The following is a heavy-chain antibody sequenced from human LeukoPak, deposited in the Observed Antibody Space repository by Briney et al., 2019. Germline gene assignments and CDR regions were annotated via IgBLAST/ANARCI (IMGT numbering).Heavy chain of an antibody. CDR1: GYTFTGYF. CDR3: ARGGIQLWFLVDY. J-gene: IGHJ4*02. V-gene: IGHV1-2*02. D-gene: IGHD5-18*01. CDR2: INPNSGGT. Sequence: ASVKVSCKASGYTFTGYFMHWVRQAPGQGPEWMGWINPNSGGTNYAQKFQGRVTMTRDTSISTAYMELSSLRSDDTAVYYCARGGIQLWFLVDYWGQGTLVTVSS.